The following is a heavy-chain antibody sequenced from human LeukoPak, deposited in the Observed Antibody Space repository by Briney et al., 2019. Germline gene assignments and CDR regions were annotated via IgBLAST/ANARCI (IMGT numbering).Heavy chain of an antibody. D-gene: IGHD3-9*01. CDR2: ISSSGSTI. CDR1: GFTFSDYY. CDR3: ARGSHVLRYFDWLPPFDY. V-gene: IGHV3-11*01. J-gene: IGHJ4*02. Sequence: GGSLRLSCAASGFTFSDYYMSWIRQAPGKGLEWVSYISSSGSTIYYADSVKGRFTISRGNAKNSLYLQMNSLRAEDTAVYYCARGSHVLRYFDWLPPFDYWGQGTLVTVSS.